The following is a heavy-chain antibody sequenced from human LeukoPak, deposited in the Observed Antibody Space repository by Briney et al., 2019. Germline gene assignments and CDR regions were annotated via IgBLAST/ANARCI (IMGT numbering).Heavy chain of an antibody. CDR3: ARGYSSSWYYFDY. V-gene: IGHV3-33*01. D-gene: IGHD6-13*01. J-gene: IGHJ4*02. CDR1: GFTFSSYG. CDR2: IWYDGSNK. Sequence: GGSLRLSCAASGFTFSSYGMHRVRQAPGKGLEWVSVIWYDGSNKYYADSVKGRFTISRDNSKTTLYLQMNRLRAEDTAVYYCARGYSSSWYYFDYWGQGTLVTVSS.